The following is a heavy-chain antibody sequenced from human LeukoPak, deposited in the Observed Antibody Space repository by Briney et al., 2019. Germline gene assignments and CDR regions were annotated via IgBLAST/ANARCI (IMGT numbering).Heavy chain of an antibody. D-gene: IGHD3-10*01. CDR3: ARDAGSRGYGSGSYRRYWYFDL. J-gene: IGHJ2*01. CDR1: GYTFTSYY. CDR2: INPSGGST. V-gene: IGHV1-46*01. Sequence: ASVKVSCKASGYTFTSYYMHWVRQAPGQGLEWMGIINPSGGSTSYAQKFQGRVTMTRDTSTSTVYMELSSLRSEDTAVYYCARDAGSRGYGSGSYRRYWYFDLWGRGTLVTVSS.